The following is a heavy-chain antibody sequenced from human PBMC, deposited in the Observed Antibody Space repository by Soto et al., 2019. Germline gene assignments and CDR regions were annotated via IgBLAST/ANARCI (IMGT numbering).Heavy chain of an antibody. Sequence: WETLTLTCNFSVASLTSYYWSWIRQPPGEGLEWIGRIYATGSTDYNPSLESRITMSVDMSKRQFSLTLRSVTAADTAMYYCVRDGTKNLRDRFDPWGRGILVTV. D-gene: IGHD1-1*01. CDR3: VRDGTKNLRDRFDP. V-gene: IGHV4-4*07. J-gene: IGHJ5*02. CDR2: IYATGST. CDR1: VASLTSYY.